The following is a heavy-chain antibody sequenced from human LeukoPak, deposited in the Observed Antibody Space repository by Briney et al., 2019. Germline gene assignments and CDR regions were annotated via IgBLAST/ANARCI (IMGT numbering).Heavy chain of an antibody. Sequence: GGSLRLSCAASGFTFRNYVIHWVRQAPGKGLEWVAVTSSDLNVKLYADSVKGRFTISRDNSRSTLYLQKNSLRPEDTAIYYCAREGYYGSGSPPSSYFDYWGQGTLVTVSS. D-gene: IGHD3-10*01. CDR1: GFTFRNYV. CDR2: TSSDLNVK. V-gene: IGHV3-30-3*01. J-gene: IGHJ4*02. CDR3: AREGYYGSGSPPSSYFDY.